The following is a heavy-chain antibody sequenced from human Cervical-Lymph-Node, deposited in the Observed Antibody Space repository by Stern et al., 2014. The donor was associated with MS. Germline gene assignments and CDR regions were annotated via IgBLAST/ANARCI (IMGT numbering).Heavy chain of an antibody. D-gene: IGHD6-19*01. Sequence: EMQLVESGAEVKKPGESLKISCKGSGYSFTSYWIGWVRQMPGKGLEWMGIIYPGDSDTRYSPSFQGQVTISADKSISTAYLQWSSLKASDTAMYYCARSQSGIAVAGTDYYYGMDVWGQGTTVTVSS. V-gene: IGHV5-51*01. CDR1: GYSFTSYW. CDR3: ARSQSGIAVAGTDYYYGMDV. CDR2: IYPGDSDT. J-gene: IGHJ6*02.